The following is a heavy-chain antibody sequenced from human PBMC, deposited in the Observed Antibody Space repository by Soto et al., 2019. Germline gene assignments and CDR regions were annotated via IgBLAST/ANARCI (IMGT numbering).Heavy chain of an antibody. CDR3: AKGGLYCTNGVCYTNYYYYYMDV. Sequence: GGSLRLSCAASGFTFSSYAMSWVRQAPGKGLEWVSAISGSGGSTYYADSVKGRFTISRDNSKNTLYLQMNSLRAEDTAVYYCAKGGLYCTNGVCYTNYYYYYMDVWGKGTTVTVSS. D-gene: IGHD2-8*01. CDR1: GFTFSSYA. V-gene: IGHV3-23*01. CDR2: ISGSGGST. J-gene: IGHJ6*03.